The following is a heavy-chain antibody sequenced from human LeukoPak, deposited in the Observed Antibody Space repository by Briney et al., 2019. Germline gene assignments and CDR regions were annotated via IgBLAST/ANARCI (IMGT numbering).Heavy chain of an antibody. CDR1: GGTFSSYA. CDR3: ATRKFPNYYYYYGMDV. V-gene: IGHV1-69*01. CDR2: IIPIFGTA. Sequence: GSSVKVSCKAPGGTFSSYAISWVRQAPGQGLEWMGGIIPIFGTANYAQKFQGRVTITADESTSTAYMELSSLRSEDTAAYYCATRKFPNYYYYYGMDVWGQGTTVTVSS. J-gene: IGHJ6*02.